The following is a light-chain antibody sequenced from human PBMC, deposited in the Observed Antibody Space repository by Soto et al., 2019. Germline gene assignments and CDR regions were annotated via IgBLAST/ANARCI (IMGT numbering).Light chain of an antibody. CDR1: PSISRG. V-gene: IGKV3-15*01. J-gene: IGKJ5*01. CDR2: DSS. Sequence: EIVMTQSPATLSVSLGERVTLSCRASPSISRGLAWYQQKPGQAPSLLIYDSSTRAAGIPARFSGSGSGTKFTLTISSLQSEDFALYYCQQYDNWPPITFGQGTRLEIK. CDR3: QQYDNWPPIT.